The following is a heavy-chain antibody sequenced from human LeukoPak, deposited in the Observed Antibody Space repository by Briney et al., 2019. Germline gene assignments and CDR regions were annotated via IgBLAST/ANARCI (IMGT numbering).Heavy chain of an antibody. Sequence: SETLSLTCAVYGGSFSGYYLSWIRQPPGKGLEWIGEINHSGSTNYNPSLKSRVTISVDTSKNQFSLKLSSVTAADTAVYYCARGTYGGYVSGVQAHLFDYWGQGTLVTVSS. D-gene: IGHD4-17*01. CDR2: INHSGST. V-gene: IGHV4-34*01. J-gene: IGHJ4*02. CDR3: ARGTYGGYVSGVQAHLFDY. CDR1: GGSFSGYY.